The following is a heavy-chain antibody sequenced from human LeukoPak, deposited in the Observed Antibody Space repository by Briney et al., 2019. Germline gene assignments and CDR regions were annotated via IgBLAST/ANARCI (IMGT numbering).Heavy chain of an antibody. J-gene: IGHJ1*01. Sequence: SETLSLTCTVSGGSISSYYWSWIRQPPGKGLEWIGYIYYSGSTNYNPSLKSRVTISVDTSKNQFSLKLSSVTAADTAVYYCARMVGVTRHFQHWGQGTLATVPS. CDR2: IYYSGST. D-gene: IGHD4-23*01. CDR1: GGSISSYY. CDR3: ARMVGVTRHFQH. V-gene: IGHV4-59*01.